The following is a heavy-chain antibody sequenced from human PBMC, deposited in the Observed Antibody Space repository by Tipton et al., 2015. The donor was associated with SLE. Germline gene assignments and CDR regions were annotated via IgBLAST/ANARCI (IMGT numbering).Heavy chain of an antibody. D-gene: IGHD3-10*01. CDR1: GFTFSNYA. CDR3: AKDKRDYGSGSYDVDY. CDR2: ISGSGDST. Sequence: SLRLSCAASGFTFSNYAMSWVRQAPGKGLDWVSVISGSGDSTYYADSVKGRFTISRDNSKNTVYMQMNSLSAEDTAVYNCAKDKRDYGSGSYDVDYRGQGTLVSVSS. J-gene: IGHJ4*02. V-gene: IGHV3-23*01.